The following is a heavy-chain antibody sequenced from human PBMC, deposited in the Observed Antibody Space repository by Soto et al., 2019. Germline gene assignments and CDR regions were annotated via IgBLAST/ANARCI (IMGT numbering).Heavy chain of an antibody. CDR2: ISAYNGNT. Sequence: QVQLVQSGAEVKKPGASVKVSCKASGYTFTSYGISWVRQAPGQGLEWMGWISAYNGNTNYAQKLQGRVTMTTDTYTSTAYMELRSLRSDDTAVYYCARDLSGIVVVVAATPGDYWGQGTLVTVSS. CDR1: GYTFTSYG. D-gene: IGHD2-15*01. J-gene: IGHJ4*02. V-gene: IGHV1-18*04. CDR3: ARDLSGIVVVVAATPGDY.